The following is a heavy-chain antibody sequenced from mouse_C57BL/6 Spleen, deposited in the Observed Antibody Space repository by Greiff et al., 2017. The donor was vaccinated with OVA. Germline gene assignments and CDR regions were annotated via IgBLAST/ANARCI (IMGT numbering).Heavy chain of an antibody. CDR2: IYPGSGNT. V-gene: IGHV1-66*01. CDR1: GYSFTSYY. Sequence: QVQLQQSGPELVKPGASVKISCKASGYSFTSYYIHWVKQRPGQGLEWIGWIYPGSGNTKYNEKFKGKATLTADTSSSTAYRQLSSLTSEDSAVYYCARSAYYSNWGVSMDYWGQGTSVTVSS. CDR3: ARSAYYSNWGVSMDY. J-gene: IGHJ4*01. D-gene: IGHD2-5*01.